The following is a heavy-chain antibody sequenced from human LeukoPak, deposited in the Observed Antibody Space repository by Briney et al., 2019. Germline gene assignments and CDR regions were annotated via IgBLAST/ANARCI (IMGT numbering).Heavy chain of an antibody. CDR1: AFTFSCYA. D-gene: IGHD3-16*02. Sequence: GASLRLSCAASAFTFSCYAMSWVRQAPGKGLEWVSAISGNGGSTYYADSVKGRFTISRDNSKNTLYLQMNSLRAEDTAVYYCALSPPLYYDYVWGSYRYFDYWGQGTLVTVSS. CDR2: ISGNGGST. V-gene: IGHV3-23*01. CDR3: ALSPPLYYDYVWGSYRYFDY. J-gene: IGHJ4*02.